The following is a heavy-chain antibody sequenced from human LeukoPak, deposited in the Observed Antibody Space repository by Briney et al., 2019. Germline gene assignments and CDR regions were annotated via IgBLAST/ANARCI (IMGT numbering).Heavy chain of an antibody. CDR3: AKDIGYSSSWYYFDY. CDR2: ISWNSGSI. Sequence: QPGRSLRLSCAASGFNFGDNAMHWVRQAPGKGLEWVSGISWNSGSIDYADSVKGRFTISRDNAKNSLYLQMNSLRAEDTALYYCAKDIGYSSSWYYFDYWGQGTLVTVSS. D-gene: IGHD6-13*01. V-gene: IGHV3-9*01. J-gene: IGHJ4*02. CDR1: GFNFGDNA.